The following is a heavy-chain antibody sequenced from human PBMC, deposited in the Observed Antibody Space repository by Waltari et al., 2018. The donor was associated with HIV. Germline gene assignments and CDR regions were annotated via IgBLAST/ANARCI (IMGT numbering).Heavy chain of an antibody. CDR1: GFTFSSYG. V-gene: IGHV3-33*01. J-gene: IGHJ4*02. CDR3: ARDRSGSSLDY. CDR2: IWYDGSNK. D-gene: IGHD1-26*01. Sequence: QVQLVESGGGVVQPGRSLRLSCAASGFTFSSYGMHWVRQAPGKGLGGVAVIWYDGSNKYYADSVKGRFTISRDNSKNTLYLQMNSLRAEDTAVYYCARDRSGSSLDYWGQGTLVTVSS.